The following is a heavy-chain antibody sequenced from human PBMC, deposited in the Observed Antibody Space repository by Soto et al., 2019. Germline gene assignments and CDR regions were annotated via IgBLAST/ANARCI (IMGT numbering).Heavy chain of an antibody. CDR1: GYTFTSYY. J-gene: IGHJ6*03. Sequence: ASVKVSCKASGYTFTSYYMHWVRQAPGQGLERMGIINPSGGSTSYAQKIQGRVTMTRDTSTSTVYMELSSLRSEDTAVYFCARSRPRYYYYYMDVWGKGTTVTVSS. CDR2: INPSGGST. CDR3: ARSRPRYYYYYMDV. V-gene: IGHV1-46*03.